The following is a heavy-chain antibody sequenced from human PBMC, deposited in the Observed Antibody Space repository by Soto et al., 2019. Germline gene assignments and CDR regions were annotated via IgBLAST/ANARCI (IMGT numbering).Heavy chain of an antibody. V-gene: IGHV4-59*07. Sequence: QVQLQESGPGLVKPSDNLSLNCTVSGGSISGYYWSWIRQPPGKGLEYIGYIYFRGSTNYNPSLKIRVTMSVDTSRNLFSLKVNSVTAADTAVYYCARQQRLPYYYALDVWGQGTTVTVSS. D-gene: IGHD6-25*01. CDR3: ARQQRLPYYYALDV. CDR1: GGSISGYY. J-gene: IGHJ6*02. CDR2: IYFRGST.